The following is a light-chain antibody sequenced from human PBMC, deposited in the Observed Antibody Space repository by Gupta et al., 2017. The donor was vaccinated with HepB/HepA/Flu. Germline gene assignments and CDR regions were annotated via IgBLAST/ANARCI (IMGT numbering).Light chain of an antibody. V-gene: IGLV2-11*01. J-gene: IGLJ1*01. CDR3: CSYAVIYTYV. CDR1: SSDVGAYSY. CDR2: DVS. Sequence: QSALTQPRSVSGSPGQSVTISCTVTSSDVGAYSYVSWFQQRPGIVPKLIIYDVSKRPSGVPDRFSGSQSGNTAPLTISGLQAEDEADYYCCSYAVIYTYVFGTGTKVTVL.